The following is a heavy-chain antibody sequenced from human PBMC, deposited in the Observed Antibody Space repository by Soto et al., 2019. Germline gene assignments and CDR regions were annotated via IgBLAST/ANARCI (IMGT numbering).Heavy chain of an antibody. D-gene: IGHD5-12*01. V-gene: IGHV3-21*01. CDR1: GFTFSTYS. CDR2: ISSSNSYI. Sequence: EVQLVESGGGLVKPGGSLRLSCAASGFTFSTYSMNWVRQAPGKGLEWVSSISSSNSYIYYGDSVKGRFTISRDNAKNSLYLKMNSLRAEDTAVYYCARAQGSGYPGDGAFDIWGQGTMVIVSS. CDR3: ARAQGSGYPGDGAFDI. J-gene: IGHJ3*02.